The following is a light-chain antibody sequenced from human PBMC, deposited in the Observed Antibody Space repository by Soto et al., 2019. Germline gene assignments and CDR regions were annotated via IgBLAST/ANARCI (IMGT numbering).Light chain of an antibody. CDR2: AAS. Sequence: DIQMTQSPSSLSASVGDRVTITCLASQGINTFLAWYQQKAGKAPKLLIYAASTLQSGVPSRFSGSGSGTDFTLTISSLQSEDFAIYYCQQLNSYPITFGQGTRLEI. CDR1: QGINTF. CDR3: QQLNSYPIT. J-gene: IGKJ5*01. V-gene: IGKV1-9*01.